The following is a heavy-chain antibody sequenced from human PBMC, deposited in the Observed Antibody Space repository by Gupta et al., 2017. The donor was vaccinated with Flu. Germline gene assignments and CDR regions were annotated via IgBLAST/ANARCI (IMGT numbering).Heavy chain of an antibody. CDR2: IIPIFGTA. CDR3: ARVLLLVTMIVVVARRIARY. CDR1: GGTFSSYA. V-gene: IGHV1-69*06. Sequence: QVQLVQSGAEVKKPGSSVKVSCTASGGTFSSYAISWVRQAPGQGLEWMGGIIPIFGTANYAQKFQGRVTITADKSTSTAYMELSSLRSEDTAVYYCARVLLLVTMIVVVARRIARYWGQGTLVTVSS. J-gene: IGHJ4*02. D-gene: IGHD3-22*01.